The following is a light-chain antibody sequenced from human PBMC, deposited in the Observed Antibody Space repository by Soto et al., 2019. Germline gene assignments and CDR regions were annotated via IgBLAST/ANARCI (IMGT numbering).Light chain of an antibody. CDR2: EVS. CDR1: SSDVGGYNY. J-gene: IGLJ3*02. CDR3: FSYTTSSTLG. Sequence: QSALTQPASVSGSPGQSITISCTGTSSDVGGYNYVSWYQQHPAKAPKLMIYEVSNRPSGVSHRVSGSKSGNTASLTISGLQAEDEADYYCFSYTTSSTLGFGGGTQLTVL. V-gene: IGLV2-14*01.